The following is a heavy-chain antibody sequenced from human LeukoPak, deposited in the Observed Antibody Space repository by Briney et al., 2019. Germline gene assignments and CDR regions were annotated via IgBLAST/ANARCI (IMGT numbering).Heavy chain of an antibody. D-gene: IGHD6-19*01. CDR1: GGSISSYY. CDR2: IYYSGST. Sequence: SETLSLTCTVSGGSISSYYWSWIRQPPGKGLEWIGYIYYSGSTNYNPSLKSRVTISVDTSKNQFSLKLSSVTAADTAVYYCARGIAVAGTGFDYWGQGTLVTVSS. V-gene: IGHV4-59*01. J-gene: IGHJ4*02. CDR3: ARGIAVAGTGFDY.